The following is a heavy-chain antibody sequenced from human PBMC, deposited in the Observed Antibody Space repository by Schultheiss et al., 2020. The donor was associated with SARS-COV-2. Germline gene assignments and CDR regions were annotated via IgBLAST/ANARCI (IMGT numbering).Heavy chain of an antibody. J-gene: IGHJ3*02. V-gene: IGHV3-NL1*01. D-gene: IGHD3-22*01. Sequence: GGSLRLSCAASGFTVSSYGMHWVRQAPGKGLEWVSAISGSGGSTYYADSVKGRFTISRDNSKNSLYLQMNSLRTEDTAVYYCAKPYLSGYYYASAFDIWGQGTMVTVSS. CDR2: ISGSGGST. CDR3: AKPYLSGYYYASAFDI. CDR1: GFTVSSYG.